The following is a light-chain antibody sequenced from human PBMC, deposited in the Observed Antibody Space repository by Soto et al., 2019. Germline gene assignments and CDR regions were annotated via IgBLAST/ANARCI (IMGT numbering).Light chain of an antibody. CDR3: QQYNNWPRWT. V-gene: IGKV3-15*01. Sequence: EIVMTQSPATLSVSPGERATLSCRASQSVSSNLAWYQQKPGQAPRLLIYGASNRATGIPARFSGSGSGTEFTLTISSLQSEDFAVYYCQQYNNWPRWTFGQGTKV. CDR2: GAS. J-gene: IGKJ1*01. CDR1: QSVSSN.